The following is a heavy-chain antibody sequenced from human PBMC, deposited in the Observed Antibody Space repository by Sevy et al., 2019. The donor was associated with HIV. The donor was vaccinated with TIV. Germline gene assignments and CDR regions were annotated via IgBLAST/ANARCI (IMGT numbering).Heavy chain of an antibody. CDR1: GFTFSSYG. J-gene: IGHJ4*02. CDR3: AKAYYYGSGSYSCDY. D-gene: IGHD3-10*01. CDR2: IRYDGSNK. Sequence: GGSLRLSCAASGFTFSSYGMHWVRQAPGKGLEWVALIRYDGSNKYYPDSVKGRLTIYRDNSKNTLYLQMNSRRADDTAVYYCAKAYYYGSGSYSCDYWGQRTLVTVSS. V-gene: IGHV3-30*02.